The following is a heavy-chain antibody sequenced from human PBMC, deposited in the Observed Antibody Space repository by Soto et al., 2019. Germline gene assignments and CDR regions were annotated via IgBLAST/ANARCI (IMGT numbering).Heavy chain of an antibody. V-gene: IGHV3-30-3*01. CDR1: GFTFSSFA. CDR2: ISNDGSNK. Sequence: RLSCAASGFTFSSFAMHWVRQAPGKGLEWVTVISNDGSNKNYADFVKGRFTISRDNSKSTLYLQMNSLRAEDKAVYYCARDTVRGDYAFDIWGQGTMVTVSS. CDR3: ARDTVRGDYAFDI. D-gene: IGHD4-17*01. J-gene: IGHJ3*02.